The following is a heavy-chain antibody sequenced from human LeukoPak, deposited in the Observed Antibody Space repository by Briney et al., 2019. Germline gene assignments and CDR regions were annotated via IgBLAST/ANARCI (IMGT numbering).Heavy chain of an antibody. CDR1: GYTFTTYS. V-gene: IGHV1-18*01. Sequence: AAVKVSCKTSGYTFTTYSINWVRPAPGQGREWMGWVSPYNGNTDYEQNLQGRVTMTTDTSTSTAYMELRSLRSDDTAVYFCAREAHVWGSYRFFDYWGQGTLVTVSS. CDR2: VSPYNGNT. D-gene: IGHD3-16*02. CDR3: AREAHVWGSYRFFDY. J-gene: IGHJ4*02.